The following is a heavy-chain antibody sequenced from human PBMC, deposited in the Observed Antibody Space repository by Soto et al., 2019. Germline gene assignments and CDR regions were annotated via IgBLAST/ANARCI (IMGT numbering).Heavy chain of an antibody. CDR2: IYHSGST. Sequence: SETLSLTCTVSGDSISSVDHYWSWIRQPPGKGLEWMGYIYHSGSTHYNPSLNSRLTISIDTSTNRFSLNLTSVSAADTAVYFCARLRWETENNWFDPWGQGALVTVSS. CDR3: ARLRWETENNWFDP. CDR1: GDSISSVDHY. V-gene: IGHV4-30-4*01. J-gene: IGHJ5*02. D-gene: IGHD1-26*01.